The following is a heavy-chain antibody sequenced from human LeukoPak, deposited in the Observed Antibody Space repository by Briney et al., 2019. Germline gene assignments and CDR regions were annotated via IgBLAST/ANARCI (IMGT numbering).Heavy chain of an antibody. CDR3: SKGLRHSGYSLFDY. D-gene: IGHD3-22*01. CDR1: GFTFNNYA. Sequence: GGSLRLSCEASGFTFNNYAMNWVRQTPGKGLEWVSTLSGSGDTTYYADSVKGRFTISRDNSKNTLYLQMYSLRAEDTAVYFCSKGLRHSGYSLFDYWGQGSLVTVSS. V-gene: IGHV3-23*01. CDR2: LSGSGDTT. J-gene: IGHJ4*02.